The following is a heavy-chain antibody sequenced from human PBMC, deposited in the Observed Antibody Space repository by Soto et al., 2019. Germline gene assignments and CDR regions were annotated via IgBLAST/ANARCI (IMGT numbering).Heavy chain of an antibody. CDR1: GYDFGAHW. D-gene: IGHD1-7*01. J-gene: IGHJ4*02. CDR2: IFPGDSDT. Sequence: PGESLKISCQGSGYDFGAHWIGWVRQMPGKGLEWMGTIFPGDSDTRYRPSFQGQVTISADRSINTAYLQWSSLKASDTAMYFCARGGIIGTTPDYWGQGTQVTVS. CDR3: ARGGIIGTTPDY. V-gene: IGHV5-51*01.